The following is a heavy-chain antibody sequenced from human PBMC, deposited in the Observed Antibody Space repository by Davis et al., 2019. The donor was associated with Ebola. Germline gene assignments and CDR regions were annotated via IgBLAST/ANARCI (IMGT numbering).Heavy chain of an antibody. CDR2: ISPYNDNT. Sequence: ASVKVSCKASGYTFTSYGITWVRQAPGQGLEWMGWISPYNDNTNYAQKLQGRVTMTTDTSTSTVYMELSSLRSEDTAVYYCARWGVVPAAIGMDVWGKGTTVTVSS. J-gene: IGHJ6*04. CDR3: ARWGVVPAAIGMDV. CDR1: GYTFTSYG. V-gene: IGHV1-18*01. D-gene: IGHD2-2*02.